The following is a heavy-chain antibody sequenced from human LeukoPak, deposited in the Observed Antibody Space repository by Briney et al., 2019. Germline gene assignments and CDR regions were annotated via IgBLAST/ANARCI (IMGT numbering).Heavy chain of an antibody. Sequence: GGSLRLSCAASGFTFSSYLMSWVRQAPGKGLEWVANIKQDGSEKYYVDSVKGRFTISRDNAKNSLYLQMNSLRGEDTAVYYCAREGGNFWTGYYFLEYTSLDYWGQGTLVTVSS. V-gene: IGHV3-7*01. D-gene: IGHD3/OR15-3a*01. J-gene: IGHJ4*02. CDR3: AREGGNFWTGYYFLEYTSLDY. CDR2: IKQDGSEK. CDR1: GFTFSSYL.